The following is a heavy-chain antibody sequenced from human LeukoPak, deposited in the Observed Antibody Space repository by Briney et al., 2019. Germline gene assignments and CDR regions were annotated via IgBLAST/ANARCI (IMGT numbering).Heavy chain of an antibody. Sequence: ASVKVSCKASGCSFTSYDINWVRQATGQGLEWVGWMNPNSGNTGSVQKFQGRVTMTRNTSISTAYMELSNLRSEDTAVYYCARRVAAGGTCMGYWGQGTLVTVSS. CDR2: MNPNSGNT. CDR3: ARRVAAGGTCMGY. D-gene: IGHD6-13*01. V-gene: IGHV1-8*01. J-gene: IGHJ4*02. CDR1: GCSFTSYD.